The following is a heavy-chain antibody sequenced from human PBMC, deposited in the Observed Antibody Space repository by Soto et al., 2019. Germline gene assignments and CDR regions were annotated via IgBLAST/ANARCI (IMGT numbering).Heavy chain of an antibody. D-gene: IGHD3-22*01. V-gene: IGHV1-8*01. CDR1: GYTFTSYD. CDR3: ARAMIVVVIPVPDAFDI. J-gene: IGHJ3*02. Sequence: ASVKASCKSSGYTFTSYDINCVRQATGQGLEWMGWMNPNSGNTGYAQKFQGRVTMTRNTSISTAYMELSSLRSEDTAVYYCARAMIVVVIPVPDAFDIWGQGTMVTVSS. CDR2: MNPNSGNT.